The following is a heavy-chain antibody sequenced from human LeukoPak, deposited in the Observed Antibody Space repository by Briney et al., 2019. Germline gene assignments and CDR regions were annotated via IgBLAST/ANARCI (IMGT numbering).Heavy chain of an antibody. J-gene: IGHJ4*02. CDR2: ISWGSNVI. CDR1: GFTFSSYS. CDR3: ARDPGYSYAQDF. Sequence: GGSLRLSCTASGFTFSSYSMNWVRQAPGKGPEWLSYISWGSNVIYYADSVKGRFTTSRDDAENSLFLQMNSLTDEDTAVYYCARDPGYSYAQDFWGRGTLVTVSS. D-gene: IGHD5-18*01. V-gene: IGHV3-48*02.